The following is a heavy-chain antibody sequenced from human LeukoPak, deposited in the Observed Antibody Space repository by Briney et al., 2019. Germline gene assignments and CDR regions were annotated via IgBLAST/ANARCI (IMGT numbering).Heavy chain of an antibody. V-gene: IGHV6-1*01. CDR1: GDSVSNNNAA. CDR3: ASSSLRGSDAFDI. CDR2: TYYRSKWYT. Sequence: QTLSLTCAISGDSVSNNNAAWNWIRQSPSRGLEWLGRTYYRSKWYTDYAVSVSSRITINPDVSKNQFSLQLNSVTPEDTAVYYCASSSLRGSDAFDIWGQGTMVTVSS. J-gene: IGHJ3*02. D-gene: IGHD3-16*01.